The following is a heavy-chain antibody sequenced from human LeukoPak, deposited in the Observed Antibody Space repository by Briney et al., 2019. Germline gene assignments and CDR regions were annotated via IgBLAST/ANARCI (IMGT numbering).Heavy chain of an antibody. Sequence: SETLSLTCTVSGGSISSGDYYWSWIRQPPGKGLEWIEYIFYSGSTYYNPSLKSRVTISLDTSKNQFSLKLSSMTAADTAVYYCARLPFVSGSMGYVMDVWAKGPRSPSP. V-gene: IGHV4-30-4*01. CDR3: ARLPFVSGSMGYVMDV. D-gene: IGHD3-10*01. J-gene: IGHJ6*02. CDR2: IFYSGST. CDR1: GGSISSGDYY.